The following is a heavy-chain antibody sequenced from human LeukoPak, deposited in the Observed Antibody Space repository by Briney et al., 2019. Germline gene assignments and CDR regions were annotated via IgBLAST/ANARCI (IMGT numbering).Heavy chain of an antibody. J-gene: IGHJ5*02. CDR1: GYTFTSYD. CDR3: ARGSHPVPRWFDP. Sequence: ASVKVSCKASGYTFTSYDINWVRQATGQGLEWMGWMNPNSGNTGYAQKFQGRVTITRNTSISTACMELSSLRSVDTAVYYCARGSHPVPRWFDPWGQGTLVTVSS. D-gene: IGHD2-2*01. CDR2: MNPNSGNT. V-gene: IGHV1-8*03.